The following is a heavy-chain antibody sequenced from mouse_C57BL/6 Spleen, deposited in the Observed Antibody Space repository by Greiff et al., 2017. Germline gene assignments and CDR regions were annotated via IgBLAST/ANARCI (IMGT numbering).Heavy chain of an antibody. J-gene: IGHJ4*01. CDR1: GYTFTSYW. CDR3: TRSEGDYDVEAMDY. Sequence: EVQLQQSGTVLARPGASVKMSCKTSGYTFTSYWMHWVKQRPGQGLEWIGAIYPGTSGTSYTQKVKGKAKLTAVTAASTAYMELSSLTKEDSAVYYCTRSEGDYDVEAMDYWGQGTSVTVSS. CDR2: IYPGTSGT. D-gene: IGHD2-4*01. V-gene: IGHV1-5*01.